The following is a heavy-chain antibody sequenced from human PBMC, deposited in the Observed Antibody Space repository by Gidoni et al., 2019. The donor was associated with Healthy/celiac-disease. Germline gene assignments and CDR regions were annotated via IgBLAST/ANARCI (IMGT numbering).Heavy chain of an antibody. CDR2: ISGSGGST. J-gene: IGHJ4*02. V-gene: IGHV3-23*01. Sequence: EVQLLESGGGLVQPGGSLRLSCAASGFTFSSYAMSWVRQAPGKGLEWVSAISGSGGSTYYADSVKGRFTISRDNSKNTLYLQMNSLRAEDTAVYYCAKDLHIVVVTAIQKGYWGQGTLVTVSS. CDR3: AKDLHIVVVTAIQKGY. D-gene: IGHD2-21*02. CDR1: GFTFSSYA.